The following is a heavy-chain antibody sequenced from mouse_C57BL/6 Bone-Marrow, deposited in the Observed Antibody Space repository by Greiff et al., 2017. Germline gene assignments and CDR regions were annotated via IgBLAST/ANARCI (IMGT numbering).Heavy chain of an antibody. Sequence: VQLQQSGAELVRPGASVKLSCTASGFNIKDDYMHWVKQRPEQGLEWIGWIDPENGDTEYAPKFQGKATITADTSSNTAYLQLSSLTSEDTAVYYCTTVVATSHWYFDVWGTGTTVTVSS. CDR1: GFNIKDDY. CDR2: IDPENGDT. CDR3: TTVVATSHWYFDV. V-gene: IGHV14-4*01. D-gene: IGHD1-1*01. J-gene: IGHJ1*03.